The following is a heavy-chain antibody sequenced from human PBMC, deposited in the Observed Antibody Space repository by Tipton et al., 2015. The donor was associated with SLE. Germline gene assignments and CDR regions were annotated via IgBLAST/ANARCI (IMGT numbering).Heavy chain of an antibody. CDR3: ARGVRIAVVKGWYFDL. Sequence: TLSLTCTVSGGSISSHYWSWIRQPPGKGLEWIGDIFYSGSTNFNPSLKSRITISADTSKNEFSLKLSSVTAADTAVYYCARGVRIAVVKGWYFDLWGRGTLVTVSS. CDR1: GGSISSHY. J-gene: IGHJ2*01. CDR2: IFYSGST. V-gene: IGHV4-59*11. D-gene: IGHD6-19*01.